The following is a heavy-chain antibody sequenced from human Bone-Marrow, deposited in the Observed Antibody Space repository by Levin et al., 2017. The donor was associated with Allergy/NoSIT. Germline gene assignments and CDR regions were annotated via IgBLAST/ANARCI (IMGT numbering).Heavy chain of an antibody. V-gene: IGHV3-74*01. CDR2: ITSDGSGT. CDR3: VRGAGGLDH. Sequence: GGSLRLSCAASGFIFSSYWMHWVRQVPGKGLVWVSHITSDGSGTSYVDSVRGRFTISRDNAKNTLYLQMNSLRDEDTAVYYCVRGAGGLDHWGQGTLVIVYS. CDR1: GFIFSSYW. J-gene: IGHJ4*02. D-gene: IGHD3-16*01.